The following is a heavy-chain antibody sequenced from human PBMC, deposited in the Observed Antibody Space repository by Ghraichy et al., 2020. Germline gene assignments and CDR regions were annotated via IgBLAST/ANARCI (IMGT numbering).Heavy chain of an antibody. D-gene: IGHD3-3*01. V-gene: IGHV3-23*01. CDR1: GFTFSSYA. CDR3: AKDIDFWSGYCFDY. J-gene: IGHJ4*02. CDR2: ISGSGGST. Sequence: GGSPRLSCAASGFTFSSYAMSWVRQAPGKGLEWVSAISGSGGSTYYADSVKGRFTISRDNSKNTLYLQMNSLRAEDTAVYYCAKDIDFWSGYCFDYWGQGTLVTVSS.